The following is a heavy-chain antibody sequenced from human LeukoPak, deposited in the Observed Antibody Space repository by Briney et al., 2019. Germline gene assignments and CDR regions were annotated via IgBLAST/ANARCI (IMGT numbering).Heavy chain of an antibody. CDR3: ARGAMDLGSVLDY. D-gene: IGHD1-26*01. V-gene: IGHV1-2*02. Sequence: VASVKVSCKASGYTFTGYYMHWVRQAPGQGLEWMGWINPNSGGTNYAQKFQGRVTMTRDTSISTAYMELSRLRSDDTAVYYCARGAMDLGSVLDYWGQGTLVTVSS. J-gene: IGHJ4*02. CDR1: GYTFTGYY. CDR2: INPNSGGT.